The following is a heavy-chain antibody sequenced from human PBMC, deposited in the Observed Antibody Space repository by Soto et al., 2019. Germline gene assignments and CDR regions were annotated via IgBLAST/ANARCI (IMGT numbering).Heavy chain of an antibody. CDR1: GYTFSTYD. J-gene: IGHJ2*01. CDR2: MNPQSANT. D-gene: IGHD5-18*01. Sequence: GASVKVSCKASGYTFSTYDINWVRQAPGQGLEWMGWMNPQSANTGYAQKFQGRVTMTRSTSISTAYMELSSLRSEDTAVYYCARDRPDSYGPNWYFDLWGRGTLVTVSS. CDR3: ARDRPDSYGPNWYFDL. V-gene: IGHV1-8*01.